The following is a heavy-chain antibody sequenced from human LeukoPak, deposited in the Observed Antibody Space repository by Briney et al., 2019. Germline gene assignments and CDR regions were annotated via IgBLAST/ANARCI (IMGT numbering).Heavy chain of an antibody. CDR2: SDPEDGET. CDR3: ATAVGATLDPIDY. J-gene: IGHJ4*02. Sequence: ASVKVSCKVSGYTLTELSMHWVRQAPGKGLEWMGGSDPEDGETIYAQKVQGRVTMTEDTSTDTAYMELSSLRSEDTAVYYCATAVGATLDPIDYWGQGTLVTVSS. D-gene: IGHD1-26*01. V-gene: IGHV1-24*01. CDR1: GYTLTELS.